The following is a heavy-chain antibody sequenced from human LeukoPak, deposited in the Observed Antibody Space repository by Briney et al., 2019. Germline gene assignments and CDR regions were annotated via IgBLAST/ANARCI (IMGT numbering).Heavy chain of an antibody. D-gene: IGHD5-18*01. CDR3: AREQSYVAFDI. CDR2: IYYSGST. V-gene: IGHV4-59*01. Sequence: PSETLSLTCTVSGGSISSYYWSWIRQPPGKGLEWIGYIYYSGSTNYNPSLKSRVTISVDTSKNQFSLKLSSVAAADTAVYYCAREQSYVAFDIWGQGTMVTVSS. J-gene: IGHJ3*02. CDR1: GGSISSYY.